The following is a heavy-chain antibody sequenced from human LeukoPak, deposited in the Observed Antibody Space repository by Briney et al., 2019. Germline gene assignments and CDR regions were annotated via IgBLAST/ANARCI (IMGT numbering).Heavy chain of an antibody. J-gene: IGHJ4*02. CDR3: ARRVVPAAIQGPDY. CDR2: ISYSGST. V-gene: IGHV4-30-4*08. D-gene: IGHD2-2*02. CDR1: GGSISSGDYY. Sequence: SETLSLTRTVSGGSISSGDYYWSWIRQPPGKGLERIGYISYSGSTYYNPSLKSRVTISVDTSKNQFSLKLSSVTAADTAVYYCARRVVPAAIQGPDYWGQGTLVTVSS.